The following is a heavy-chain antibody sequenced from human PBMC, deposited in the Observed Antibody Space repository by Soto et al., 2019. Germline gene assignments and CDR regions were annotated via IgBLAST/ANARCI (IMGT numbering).Heavy chain of an antibody. D-gene: IGHD3-22*01. V-gene: IGHV4-59*01. J-gene: IGHJ3*01. Sequence: SETLSPTCAFSGDSITSYYCLWIRQPPGKGLESIGYLYYGRSANYNPSLKSRVTLSVDTSTNQCSLTLSSMTAADTAVYYCARDRGYYESTGYLGRALDVWGQGTMVTVSS. CDR2: LYYGRSA. CDR3: ARDRGYYESTGYLGRALDV. CDR1: GDSITSYY.